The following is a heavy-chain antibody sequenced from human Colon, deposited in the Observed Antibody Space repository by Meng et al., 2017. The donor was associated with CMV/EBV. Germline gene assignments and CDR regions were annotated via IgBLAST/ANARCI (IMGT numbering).Heavy chain of an antibody. CDR1: GFTFSNFT. V-gene: IGHV3-49*02. Sequence: GESLKISCAASGFTFSNFTMSWVRQAPGKGLEWVGFIRSKAYGGTTEYAASVKGRFTISRDDSKSIAYLQMNSLKTEDTAVYYCTRDSSVVVPAPPSYGMDVWGQGTTVTVSS. D-gene: IGHD2-2*01. J-gene: IGHJ6*02. CDR2: IRSKAYGGTT. CDR3: TRDSSVVVPAPPSYGMDV.